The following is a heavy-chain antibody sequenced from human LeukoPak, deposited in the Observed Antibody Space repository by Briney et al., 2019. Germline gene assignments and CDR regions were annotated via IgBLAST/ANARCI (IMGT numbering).Heavy chain of an antibody. D-gene: IGHD6-19*01. V-gene: IGHV1-2*02. CDR3: TRAGRWLVLSWWFDP. CDR2: INPNSGGT. CDR1: GYTFTGHY. J-gene: IGHJ5*02. Sequence: GASVKVSCKASGYTFTGHYMHWVRQAPGQGLEWMGWINPNSGGTNYAQKFQGRVTMTRDTSISTAYMELSRLRSDDTAVYYCTRAGRWLVLSWWFDPWGQGTLVTVSS.